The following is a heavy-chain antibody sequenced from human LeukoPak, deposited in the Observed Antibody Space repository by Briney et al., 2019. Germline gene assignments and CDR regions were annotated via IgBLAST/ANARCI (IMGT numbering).Heavy chain of an antibody. CDR2: IFYSGST. D-gene: IGHD4-23*01. Sequence: SETLSLTCTVSGGSISTSNYYWGWIRQPPGKGLEWIGNIFYSGSTYYSPSVKSRVTISLDTSRNQFSLKLNSVTAADTAVYYCARVGIDYSGNIIKYYFDYWGQGTLVTVSS. CDR1: GGSISTSNYY. J-gene: IGHJ4*02. CDR3: ARVGIDYSGNIIKYYFDY. V-gene: IGHV4-39*07.